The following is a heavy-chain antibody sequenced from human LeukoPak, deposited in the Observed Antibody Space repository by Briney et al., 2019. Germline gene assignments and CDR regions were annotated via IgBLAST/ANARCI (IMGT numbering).Heavy chain of an antibody. V-gene: IGHV4-59*01. CDR3: ARSTVVARYYYYYYMDV. CDR2: IYYSGST. Sequence: PSETLSLTCTVSGGSISSYYWSWIRQPPGKGLEWIGYIYYSGSTNYNPSLKSRVTISVDTSKNQFSLKLSSVTAADTAVYYCARSTVVARYYYYYYMDVWGKGTTVTVSS. CDR1: GGSISSYY. J-gene: IGHJ6*03. D-gene: IGHD4-23*01.